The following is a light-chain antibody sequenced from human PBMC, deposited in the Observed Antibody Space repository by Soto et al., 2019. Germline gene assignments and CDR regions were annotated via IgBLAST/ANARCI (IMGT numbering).Light chain of an antibody. CDR2: DAS. CDR1: QTVRNNY. Sequence: EFVLTQSPGTLSLSPGERATLSCRASQTVRNNYLAWYQQKPGQAPRLLIYDASSRATGIPDRFSGGGSGTEFTLTITRLEPEDFAVYYCQQYGGSPWTFGQGTKVDIK. CDR3: QQYGGSPWT. V-gene: IGKV3-20*01. J-gene: IGKJ1*01.